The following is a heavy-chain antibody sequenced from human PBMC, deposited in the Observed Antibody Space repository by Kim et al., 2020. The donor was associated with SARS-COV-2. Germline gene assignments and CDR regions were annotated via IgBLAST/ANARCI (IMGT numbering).Heavy chain of an antibody. V-gene: IGHV3-23*01. Sequence: YADSGKRRFTISRDNAKNTLYLQMNSLRAEDTAVYYCAKDSYSSSWSPNSWGQGTLVTVSS. CDR3: AKDSYSSSWSPNS. J-gene: IGHJ4*02. D-gene: IGHD6-13*01.